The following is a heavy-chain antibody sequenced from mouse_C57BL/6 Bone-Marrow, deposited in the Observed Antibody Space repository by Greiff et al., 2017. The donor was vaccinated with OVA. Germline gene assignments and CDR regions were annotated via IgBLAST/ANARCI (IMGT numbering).Heavy chain of an antibody. Sequence: QVQLKESGPELVKPGASVKISCKASGYSFTSYYIHWVKQRPGQGLEWIGWIYPGSGNTKYNEKFKGKATLTADTSSSTAYMQLSSLTSEDSAVYYCAAQAPYAMDYWGQGTSVTVSS. CDR3: AAQAPYAMDY. CDR1: GYSFTSYY. D-gene: IGHD3-2*02. CDR2: IYPGSGNT. J-gene: IGHJ4*01. V-gene: IGHV1-66*01.